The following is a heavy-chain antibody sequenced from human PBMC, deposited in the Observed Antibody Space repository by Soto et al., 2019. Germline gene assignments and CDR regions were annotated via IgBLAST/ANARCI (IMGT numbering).Heavy chain of an antibody. CDR2: IWYDGSNK. V-gene: IGHV3-33*01. D-gene: IGHD6-13*01. Sequence: QVQLVESGGGVVQPGRSLRLSCAASGFTFSSYGMHWVRQAPGKGLEWVAVIWYDGSNKYYADSVKGRFTISRDNSKNTLYLQMNGLRAEDTAVYYCARDLSSSWSGDAFDIWGQGTMVTVSS. J-gene: IGHJ3*02. CDR3: ARDLSSSWSGDAFDI. CDR1: GFTFSSYG.